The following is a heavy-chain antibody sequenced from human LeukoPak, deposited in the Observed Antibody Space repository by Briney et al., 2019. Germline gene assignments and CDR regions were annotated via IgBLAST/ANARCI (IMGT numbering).Heavy chain of an antibody. J-gene: IGHJ4*02. CDR1: GFTFGDYT. CDR2: IRRKVYGGTT. V-gene: IGHV3-49*04. CDR3: TRVVTVVVVAATVGHFDY. D-gene: IGHD2-15*01. Sequence: PGGSLRLSCTGSGFTFGDYTMSWVRQAPGKGLEWIGFIRRKVYGGTTEYAASVKGRFTISRDDSKSIAYLQMSSLKTEDTAVYYCTRVVTVVVVAATVGHFDYWGQGTLVTVSS.